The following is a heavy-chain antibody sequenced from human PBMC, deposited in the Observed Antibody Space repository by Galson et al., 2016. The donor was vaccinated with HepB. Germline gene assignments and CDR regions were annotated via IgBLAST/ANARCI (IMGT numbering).Heavy chain of an antibody. CDR1: GGSLSDNY. V-gene: IGHV4-34*12. CDR2: IIHRGST. Sequence: SETLSLTCGVNGGSLSDNYWTWIRQPPGKGLEWIAEIIHRGSTTYNPSLRSRVTISVDTSKNQFSLKLTSATAADTAVYFCARVVLGRYGSQGIFDIWGQGTLVTVSS. D-gene: IGHD3-16*01. J-gene: IGHJ3*02. CDR3: ARVVLGRYGSQGIFDI.